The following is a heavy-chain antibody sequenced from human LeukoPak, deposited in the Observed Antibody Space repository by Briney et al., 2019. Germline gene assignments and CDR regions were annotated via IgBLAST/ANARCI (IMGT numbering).Heavy chain of an antibody. D-gene: IGHD1-26*01. CDR3: ARAQMVGALDY. Sequence: PSETLSLTCAVYGGSFSGYYWSWLRQPPGKGLEWIGEINHSGSTNYNPSLKSRVTISVDTSKNQFSLKLSSVTAADTAVYYCARAQMVGALDYWGQGTLVTVSS. V-gene: IGHV4-34*01. CDR1: GGSFSGYY. J-gene: IGHJ4*02. CDR2: INHSGST.